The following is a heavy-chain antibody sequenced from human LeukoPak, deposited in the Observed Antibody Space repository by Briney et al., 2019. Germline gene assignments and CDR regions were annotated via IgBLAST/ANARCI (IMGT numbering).Heavy chain of an antibody. J-gene: IGHJ4*02. V-gene: IGHV4-39*07. CDR2: IFYSGST. Sequence: KPSETLSLTCTVSGGSIGSSSYYWGWIRQPPGKGLEWIGSIFYSGSTYYNPSLKSRVTISVDTSKNQFSLKLSSVTAADTAVYYCARMLWYYDSSGYYYFDYWGQGTLVTVSS. D-gene: IGHD3-22*01. CDR3: ARMLWYYDSSGYYYFDY. CDR1: GGSIGSSSYY.